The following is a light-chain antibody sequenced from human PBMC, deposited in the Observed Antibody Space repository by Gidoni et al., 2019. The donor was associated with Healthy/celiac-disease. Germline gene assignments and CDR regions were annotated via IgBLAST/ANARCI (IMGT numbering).Light chain of an antibody. V-gene: IGKV3-20*01. Sequence: EIVLTQSPGTLSLSPGERATLSCRASHSVSSSYLAWYQQKPGQAPRLLIYGASSRATGIPDRFSGSRSATDFTLTISRLEPEDFAVYYCQQYGSSPVFGGGTKVEIK. CDR2: GAS. J-gene: IGKJ4*01. CDR3: QQYGSSPV. CDR1: HSVSSSY.